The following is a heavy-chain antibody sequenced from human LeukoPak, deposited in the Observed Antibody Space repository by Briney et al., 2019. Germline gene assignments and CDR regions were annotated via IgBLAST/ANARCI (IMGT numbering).Heavy chain of an antibody. V-gene: IGHV1-46*01. CDR3: AAPRLGELSVDY. J-gene: IGHJ4*02. D-gene: IGHD3-16*02. Sequence: GASVKVSCKASGYTFTSYYMHWVRQAPGQGLEWMGIINPSGGSTSYAQKFQGRVTMTRDTSTSTVYMEPSSLRSEDTAVYYCAAPRLGELSVDYWGQGTLVTVSS. CDR1: GYTFTSYY. CDR2: INPSGGST.